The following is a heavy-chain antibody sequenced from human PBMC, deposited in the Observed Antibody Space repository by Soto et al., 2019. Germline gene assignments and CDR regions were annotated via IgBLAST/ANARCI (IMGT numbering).Heavy chain of an antibody. CDR3: ARGVTIFGVARFDP. CDR1: GFTFSSYA. CDR2: ISSNGGST. V-gene: IGHV3-64*01. J-gene: IGHJ5*02. Sequence: PGGSLRLCCAASGFTFSSYAMHWVRQAPGKGLEYVSAISSNGGSTYYANSVKGRFTISRDNSKNTLYLQMGSLRAEDMAVYYCARGVTIFGVARFDPWGQGTLVTVSS. D-gene: IGHD3-3*01.